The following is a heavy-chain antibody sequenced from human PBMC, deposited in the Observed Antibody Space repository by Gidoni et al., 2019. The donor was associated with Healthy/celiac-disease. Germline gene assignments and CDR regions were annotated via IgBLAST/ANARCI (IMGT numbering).Heavy chain of an antibody. J-gene: IGHJ3*02. CDR3: AKDWGRYYYDSSGYSDI. D-gene: IGHD3-22*01. Sequence: QVQLVESGGGVVQPGRSLRLSCAASGLTFSSYGMHWVRQAPGKGLEWVSVISYDGSNKYYADSVKGRFTIPRDNSKNTLYLQMNSLRAEDTAVYYCAKDWGRYYYDSSGYSDIWGQGTMVTVSS. CDR2: ISYDGSNK. CDR1: GLTFSSYG. V-gene: IGHV3-30*18.